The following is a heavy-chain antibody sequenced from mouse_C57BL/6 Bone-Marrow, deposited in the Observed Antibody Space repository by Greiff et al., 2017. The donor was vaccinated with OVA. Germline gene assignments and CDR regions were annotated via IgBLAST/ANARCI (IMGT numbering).Heavy chain of an antibody. J-gene: IGHJ3*01. CDR1: GYTFTSYW. CDR2: IDPSDSYT. CDR3: ARRAYYSTLFAY. D-gene: IGHD2-5*01. Sequence: QVQLQQPGAELVKPGASVKLSCKASGYTFTSYWMQWVKQRPGQGLEWIGEIDPSDSYTNYNQKFKGKATLTVDTSSSTAYMQLSSLTSEDSAVYYCARRAYYSTLFAYWGQGTLVTVSA. V-gene: IGHV1-50*01.